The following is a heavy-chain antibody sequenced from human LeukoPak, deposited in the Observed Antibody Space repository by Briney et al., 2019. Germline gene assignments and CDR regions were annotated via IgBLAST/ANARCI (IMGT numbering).Heavy chain of an antibody. J-gene: IGHJ4*02. CDR2: IYYSGST. D-gene: IGHD3-9*01. Sequence: SETLSLTCTVSGGSISSYYWNWIRQPPGKGLEWIGYIYYSGSTNYNPSLKSRVTISVDTSKNQFSLKLSSVTAADTAVYYCAREGQHYDILTGAFDYWGQGTLVTVSS. CDR3: AREGQHYDILTGAFDY. CDR1: GGSISSYY. V-gene: IGHV4-59*01.